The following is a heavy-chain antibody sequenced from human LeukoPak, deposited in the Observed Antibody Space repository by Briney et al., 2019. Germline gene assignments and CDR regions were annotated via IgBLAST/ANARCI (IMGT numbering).Heavy chain of an antibody. CDR2: IYYSGSP. J-gene: IGHJ4*02. V-gene: IGHV4-59*01. D-gene: IGHD5-18*01. CDR3: ARAGYSYGGQFDY. CDR1: GGSLSTYY. Sequence: SETLSLTCTVSGGSLSTYYWNWIRQPPGKGLEWIGYIYYSGSPNHSPSLKSRVTISVDTSKNQFSLRLSSVTAADTAVYYCARAGYSYGGQFDYWGRGTLVTVSS.